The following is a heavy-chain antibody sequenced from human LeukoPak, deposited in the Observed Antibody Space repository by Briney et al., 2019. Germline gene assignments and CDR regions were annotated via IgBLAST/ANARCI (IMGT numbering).Heavy chain of an antibody. CDR3: ARDWGVGGRPGYMDV. CDR1: GGSISSSNW. V-gene: IGHV4-4*02. D-gene: IGHD6-6*01. Sequence: SETLSLTCAVSGGSISSSNWWSWVRQPPGKGLEWIGEIYHSGSTNYNPSLKSRVTISVDKSKNQSSLKLSSVTAADTAVYFCARDWGVGGRPGYMDVWGKGTTVTVSS. CDR2: IYHSGST. J-gene: IGHJ6*03.